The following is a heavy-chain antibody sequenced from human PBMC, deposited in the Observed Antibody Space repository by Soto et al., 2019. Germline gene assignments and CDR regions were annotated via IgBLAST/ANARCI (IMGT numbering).Heavy chain of an antibody. Sequence: SQTLSLTCAISGDSFSITRAASSWIRQSPWRGLEWLGRTYYRSKWYNDYAVSVKSRITVTPDTSKNQFSLHLNSATPEDTAVYYCARAFPYYESSDSYFDYWGQGALVTVSS. CDR3: ARAFPYYESSDSYFDY. D-gene: IGHD3-16*01. CDR2: TYYRSKWYN. CDR1: GDSFSITRAA. V-gene: IGHV6-1*01. J-gene: IGHJ4*02.